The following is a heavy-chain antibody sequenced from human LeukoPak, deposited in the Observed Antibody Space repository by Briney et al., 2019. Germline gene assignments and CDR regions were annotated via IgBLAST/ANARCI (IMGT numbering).Heavy chain of an antibody. V-gene: IGHV6-1*01. J-gene: IGHJ3*02. D-gene: IGHD2-2*02. CDR3: ARESRNTLDI. CDR2: IYYRSKRYN. CDR1: GDSVSTYSAA. Sequence: SQTLSLTCAISGDSVSTYSAAWNWIRQSPSRGLEWLGRIYYRSKRYNDYAASVKSRITINPDTSKNQFSLQMNSVTPEDTAVYYCARESRNTLDIWGQGTMVTVSS.